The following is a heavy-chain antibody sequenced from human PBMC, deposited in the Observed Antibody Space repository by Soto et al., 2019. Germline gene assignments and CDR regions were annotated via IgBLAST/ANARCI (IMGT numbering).Heavy chain of an antibody. CDR1: GYTFTSYG. CDR3: APLVRMLGWFEP. V-gene: IGHV1-18*01. J-gene: IGHJ5*01. Sequence: ASVKVSCKASGYTFTSYGISWVRQAPGQGLEWMGWISAYNGNTNYAQKLQGRVTMTTDTSTSTAYMELRSLRSDDTAVYYCAPLVRMLGWFEPWGKGTLVPVSS. CDR2: ISAYNGNT. D-gene: IGHD2-8*01.